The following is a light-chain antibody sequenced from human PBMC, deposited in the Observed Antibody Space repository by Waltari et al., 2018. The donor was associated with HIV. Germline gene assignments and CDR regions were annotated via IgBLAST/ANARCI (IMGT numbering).Light chain of an antibody. Sequence: IVMTQSPATLSVSPGASVTLSCRASQRFYNSLAWYQQKTGQAPRLLIYRTAVRATDTPPRFSGSGSGTEFTLTISSLQSEDSALYTCQQYYKWFRTFGQGTKVEV. V-gene: IGKV3-15*01. CDR1: QRFYNS. CDR3: QQYYKWFRT. CDR2: RTA. J-gene: IGKJ1*01.